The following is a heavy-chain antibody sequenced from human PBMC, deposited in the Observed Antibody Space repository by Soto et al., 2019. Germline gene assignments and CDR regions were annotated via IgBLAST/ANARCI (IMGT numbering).Heavy chain of an antibody. J-gene: IGHJ4*02. CDR2: IYNSGSS. V-gene: IGHV4-38-2*02. CDR3: ARDAGTYRYYFDY. CDR1: GYSIRDGFF. Sequence: SETLSLTCAVSGYSIRDGFFWGWIRQPPGKGLEWIGTIYNSGSSYYNPSLRSRVTMSLDTSSNRYSLNLRSLTAADTAVYYCARDAGTYRYYFDYWGQGTLVTVSS.